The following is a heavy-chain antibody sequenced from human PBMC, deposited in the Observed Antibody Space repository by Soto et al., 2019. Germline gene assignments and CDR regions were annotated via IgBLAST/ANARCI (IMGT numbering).Heavy chain of an antibody. CDR3: ARMPINYYYYYGMDV. J-gene: IGHJ6*02. CDR2: INPNSGGT. CDR1: GYTFTGYY. D-gene: IGHD5-12*01. Sequence: ASVKVSCKASGYTFTGYYMHWVRQAPGQGLEWMGWINPNSGGTNYAQKFQGWVTMTRDTSISTAYMELSRLRSEDTAVYYCARMPINYYYYYGMDVRGQRTTVTVSS. V-gene: IGHV1-2*04.